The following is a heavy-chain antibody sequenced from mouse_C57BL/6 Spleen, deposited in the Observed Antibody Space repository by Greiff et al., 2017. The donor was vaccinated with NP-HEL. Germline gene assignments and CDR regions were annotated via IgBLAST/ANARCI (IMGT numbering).Heavy chain of an antibody. D-gene: IGHD1-1*01. J-gene: IGHJ2*01. CDR3: AREDYGSSYSDY. CDR1: GYTFTSYW. V-gene: IGHV1-53*01. CDR2: INPSNGGT. Sequence: QVQLKQPGTELVKPGASVKLSCKASGYTFTSYWMHWVKQRPGQGLEWIGNINPSNGGTNYNEKFKSKATLTVDKSSSTAYMQLSSLTSEDSAVYYCAREDYGSSYSDYWGQGTTLTVSS.